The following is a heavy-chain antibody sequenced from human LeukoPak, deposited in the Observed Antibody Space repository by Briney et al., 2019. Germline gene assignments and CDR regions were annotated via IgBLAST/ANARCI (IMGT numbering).Heavy chain of an antibody. V-gene: IGHV3-72*01. CDR2: SRNKANSYTT. CDR3: ARVSYGSGTD. D-gene: IGHD3-10*01. CDR1: GLTLSDQY. Sequence: GGSLRLSCAASGLTLSDQYMDWFRQAPGKGLQWAGRSRNKANSYTTEFAASVKGRFTISRDDSKNSLYPQMNSLKIEDTAVYYCARVSYGSGTDWGQGTLVTVSS. J-gene: IGHJ4*02.